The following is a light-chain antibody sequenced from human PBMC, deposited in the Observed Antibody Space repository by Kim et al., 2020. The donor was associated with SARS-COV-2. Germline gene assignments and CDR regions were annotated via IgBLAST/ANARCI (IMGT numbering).Light chain of an antibody. CDR3: LKYGSAWT. CDR2: GAS. J-gene: IGKJ1*01. V-gene: IGKV3-20*01. Sequence: DIVLTQSPGTLSLSPGERATLTCRASQSVSRNYVAWYQQKLGQAPRLLIHGASSSATGIPLRFTGSGSGTDFTLSITRLEPDDFAVYFWLKYGSAWTFGQGTKVDIK. CDR1: QSVSRNY.